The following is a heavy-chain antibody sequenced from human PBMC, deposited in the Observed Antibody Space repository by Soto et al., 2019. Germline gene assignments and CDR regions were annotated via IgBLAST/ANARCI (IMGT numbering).Heavy chain of an antibody. V-gene: IGHV4-59*12. Sequence: SETLSLTCTVSGGSISSYYWSWIRQPPGKGLEWIGYIYYSGSTNYNPSLKSRVTISVDTSKNQFSLQLSSVTPDDTAVYYCARGSWDDVSGHYYMEVWGKGTTVTVSS. CDR1: GGSISSYY. CDR2: IYYSGST. D-gene: IGHD1-1*01. J-gene: IGHJ6*03. CDR3: ARGSWDDVSGHYYMEV.